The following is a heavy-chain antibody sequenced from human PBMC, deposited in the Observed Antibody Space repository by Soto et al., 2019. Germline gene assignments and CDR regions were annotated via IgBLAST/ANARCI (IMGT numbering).Heavy chain of an antibody. CDR2: IIPIFGTA. D-gene: IGHD3-22*01. CDR1: GSTFSSYA. Sequence: QVQLVQSGAEVKKPGSSVKVSCKASGSTFSSYAISWVRQAPGQGLEWMGGIIPIFGTANYAQKFQGRVTITADESTSTAYMELSSLRSEDTAVYYCATEFLLSPDEDYEGALDIWGQGTMVTVSS. CDR3: ATEFLLSPDEDYEGALDI. J-gene: IGHJ3*02. V-gene: IGHV1-69*01.